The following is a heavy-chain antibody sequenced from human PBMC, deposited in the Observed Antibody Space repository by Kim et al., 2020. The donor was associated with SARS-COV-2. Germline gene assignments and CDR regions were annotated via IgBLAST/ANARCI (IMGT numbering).Heavy chain of an antibody. CDR2: LHNSVNI. CDR1: NASIITDKFY. CDR3: ARCEVGYFGDAFDV. D-gene: IGHD3-9*01. J-gene: IGHJ3*01. Sequence: SETLSLTCIVSNASIITDKFYWGWIRRPPGKGLEWIGSLHNSVNIYYSPSLKSRVTISVDTSQNQLSLRLTSVTAADTAVYFCARCEVGYFGDAFDVWGQGAMVTVSS. V-gene: IGHV4-39*01.